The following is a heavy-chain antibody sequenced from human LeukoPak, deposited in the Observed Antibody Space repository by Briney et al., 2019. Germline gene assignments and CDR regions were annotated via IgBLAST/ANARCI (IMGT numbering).Heavy chain of an antibody. D-gene: IGHD2-8*01. J-gene: IGHJ6*04. CDR3: ARDEWSYGMDV. Sequence: PSQTLSLTCAVSGGSISSGGYSWSWIRQPPGTGLEWIGYIYHSGSTYYNPSLKSRVTISVDRSKNQFSLKLSSVTAADTAVYYCARDEWSYGMDVWGKETTVTVSS. V-gene: IGHV4-30-2*01. CDR1: GGSISSGGYS. CDR2: IYHSGST.